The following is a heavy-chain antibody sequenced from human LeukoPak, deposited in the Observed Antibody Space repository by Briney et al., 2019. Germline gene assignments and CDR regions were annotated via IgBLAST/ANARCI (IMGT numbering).Heavy chain of an antibody. Sequence: SETLSLTCTVSGGSISSYYWSWIRQPPGKGLEWIGYIYYSGSTNYNPSLKSRVTISVDTSKNQFSLKLSSVTAADTAVYYCARAASGPLFVYWGQGTLVTVSS. CDR2: IYYSGST. D-gene: IGHD2-15*01. CDR3: ARAASGPLFVY. V-gene: IGHV4-59*01. J-gene: IGHJ4*02. CDR1: GGSISSYY.